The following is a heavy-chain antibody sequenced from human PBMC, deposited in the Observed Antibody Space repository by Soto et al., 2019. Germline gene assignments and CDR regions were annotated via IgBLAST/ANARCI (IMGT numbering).Heavy chain of an antibody. CDR2: INPNSGGT. D-gene: IGHD3-10*01. Sequence: GASVKVSCKASGYTFTGYYMHWVRQAPGQGLEWKGWINPNSGGTNYAQKFQGWVTMTRDTSISTAYMELSRLRSDDTAVYYCARFLYYYGSGSYTHAGYYYGMDVWGQGATVTVSS. CDR1: GYTFTGYY. CDR3: ARFLYYYGSGSYTHAGYYYGMDV. J-gene: IGHJ6*02. V-gene: IGHV1-2*04.